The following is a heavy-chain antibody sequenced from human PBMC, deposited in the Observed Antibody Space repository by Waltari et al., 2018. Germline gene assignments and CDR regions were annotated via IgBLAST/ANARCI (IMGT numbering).Heavy chain of an antibody. CDR2: VRTKTNNYAT. J-gene: IGHJ4*02. CDR3: SRHDPLDY. CDR1: GFIFRDSA. Sequence: EEQMVESGGDLVQPGGSLKLSCAASGFIFRDSAIHWVRQAPGKGLEWVGRVRTKTNNYATAYGAAVKGRFTISRDDSRNVAYLQMNSLKTEDTALYYCSRHDPLDYWGQGTLVTVSS. V-gene: IGHV3-73*01.